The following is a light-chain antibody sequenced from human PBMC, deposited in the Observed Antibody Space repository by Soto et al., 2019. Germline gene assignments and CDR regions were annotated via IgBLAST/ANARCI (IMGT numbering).Light chain of an antibody. CDR2: GAS. CDR3: QQYNNWIT. J-gene: IGKJ5*01. CDR1: QSVSSN. Sequence: EIVMTQSPATLSVSPWGRATLSCRASQSVSSNLAWYQQKPGQAPRLLIYGASTRATGIPARFSGSGSGTEFTLTISSLQSEDFAVYYCQQYNNWITFSQGTRLEI. V-gene: IGKV3-15*01.